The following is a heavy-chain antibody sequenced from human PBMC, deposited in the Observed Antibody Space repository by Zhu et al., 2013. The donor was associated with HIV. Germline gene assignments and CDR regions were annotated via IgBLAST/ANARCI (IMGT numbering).Heavy chain of an antibody. Sequence: QLVQSGAEVKKPGSSVKVSCKASGYTFTNYGITWVRQAPGQGLEWLAWISAYTGNTASAQKFQGRVTMTTDTSTSTAYMELRSLRSDDTAVYYCARVLHNWDPGWFDPWGQGTLVTVSS. V-gene: IGHV1-18*01. CDR2: ISAYTGNT. D-gene: IGHD1-1*01. CDR3: ARVLHNWDPGWFDP. CDR1: GYTFTNYG. J-gene: IGHJ5*02.